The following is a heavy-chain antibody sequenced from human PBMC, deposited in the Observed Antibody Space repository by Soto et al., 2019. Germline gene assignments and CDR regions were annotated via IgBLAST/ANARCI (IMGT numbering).Heavy chain of an antibody. CDR3: AGGWTGSERMFDS. J-gene: IGHJ5*01. V-gene: IGHV1-69*13. CDR1: GDTFSGYC. Sequence: SVKVSCKASGDTFSGYCLNWVRQAPGEGLEWVGGIIPLFGATNYPQKFQGRVTITADASTSTAYMELSSLRSEDTAVYFCAGGWTGSERMFDSWGHGTLVTVSS. D-gene: IGHD1-26*01. CDR2: IIPLFGAT.